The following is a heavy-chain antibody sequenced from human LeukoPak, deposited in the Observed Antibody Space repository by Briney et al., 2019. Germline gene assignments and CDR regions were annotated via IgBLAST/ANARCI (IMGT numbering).Heavy chain of an antibody. CDR2: INWNGGST. D-gene: IGHD1-26*01. CDR1: GFTFDDYG. V-gene: IGHV3-20*04. Sequence: GGSLRLSCAASGFTFDDYGMSWVRQAPGKGLEWVSGINWNGGSTGYADSVKGRFTISRDNAKNSLYLQMNSLRAEDTAVYYCARDWYSGTELDCYYGMDVWGQGTTVTVSS. J-gene: IGHJ6*02. CDR3: ARDWYSGTELDCYYGMDV.